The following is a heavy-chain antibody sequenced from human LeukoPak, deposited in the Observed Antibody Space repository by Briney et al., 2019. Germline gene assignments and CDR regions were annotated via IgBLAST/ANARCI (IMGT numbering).Heavy chain of an antibody. CDR2: ITGDGSNT. V-gene: IGHV3-74*01. J-gene: IGHJ4*02. CDR1: GFTFSAYW. Sequence: GGSLRLSCAASGFTFSAYWMHWVRQGPGKGLLWVSHITGDGSNTNYADSVKGRFTISRDNAKNTLYLQLNSLRPEDSAVYYCARSGDEDFDSWGQGTLVTVSS. D-gene: IGHD1-26*01. CDR3: ARSGDEDFDS.